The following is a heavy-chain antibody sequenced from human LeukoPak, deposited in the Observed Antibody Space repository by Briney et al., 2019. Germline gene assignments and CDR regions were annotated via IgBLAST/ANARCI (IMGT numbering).Heavy chain of an antibody. CDR1: GFTFSSYV. CDR3: AKGGMVRGEYDY. CDR2: ISGSAGST. Sequence: GGSLRLSCTASGFTFSSYVMGWVRQAPGKGLEWVSGISGSAGSTYYVDSVKGRFTISRDNSKSTLYLQMNTLRVEDTAVYFCAKGGMVRGEYDYWGQGTLVTVSS. J-gene: IGHJ4*02. V-gene: IGHV3-23*01. D-gene: IGHD3-10*01.